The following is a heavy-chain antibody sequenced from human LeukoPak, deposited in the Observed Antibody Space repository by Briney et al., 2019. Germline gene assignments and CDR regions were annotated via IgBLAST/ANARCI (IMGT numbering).Heavy chain of an antibody. V-gene: IGHV3-23*01. J-gene: IGHJ4*02. D-gene: IGHD5/OR15-5a*01. Sequence: GGSLRLSCAASGFTFSSYAMSWVRQAPGKGLEWVSAISGPGGSWDYADSVKGRFTISRDNSKNTLFLQMNSLRAEDTAIYYCAKKVGLVSAPLYYFDVWGQGTLVTDSS. CDR2: ISGPGGSW. CDR3: AKKVGLVSAPLYYFDV. CDR1: GFTFSSYA.